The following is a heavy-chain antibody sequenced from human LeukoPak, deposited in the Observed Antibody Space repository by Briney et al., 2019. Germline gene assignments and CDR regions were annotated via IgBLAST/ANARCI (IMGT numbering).Heavy chain of an antibody. V-gene: IGHV3-7*01. Sequence: GGSLRLSCATSGFTFSNYWMSWVRQAPGKGLEWVANIKQNGSERYYVDSVKGRFTISRDNAKNSLYLQMNSLRAEDTAVYYCARYGGSYYFDNWGQGTLVTVSS. CDR3: ARYGGSYYFDN. CDR1: GFTFSNYW. CDR2: IKQNGSER. J-gene: IGHJ4*02. D-gene: IGHD1-26*01.